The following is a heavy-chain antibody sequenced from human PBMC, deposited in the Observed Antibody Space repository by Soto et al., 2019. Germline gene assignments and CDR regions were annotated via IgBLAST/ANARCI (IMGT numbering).Heavy chain of an antibody. CDR3: ARGKLSDYVWGSYRYHFDY. D-gene: IGHD3-16*02. CDR2: INHSGST. Sequence: SETLSLTCAVYGGSFSGYYLSWIRQPPGKGLECIGEINHSGSTNYNPSLKSRVTISVDTSKNQFSLKLSSVTAADTAVYYCARGKLSDYVWGSYRYHFDYWGQGTVVTVSS. CDR1: GGSFSGYY. V-gene: IGHV4-34*01. J-gene: IGHJ4*02.